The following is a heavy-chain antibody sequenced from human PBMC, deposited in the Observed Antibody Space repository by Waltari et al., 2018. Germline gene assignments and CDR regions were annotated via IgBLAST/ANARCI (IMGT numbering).Heavy chain of an antibody. CDR3: VRDYCDRIICHGMYV. V-gene: IGHV3-30*04. J-gene: IGHJ6*02. CDR2: ISYTGKNI. Sequence: QMQLLESRGAVLQPAGSLRLSCAASEFTFGSYALHWVRQGPGRGLEWVAVISYTGKNIYHVDYVKCSLTITRDKSKKAWQLQMDSLRAEATASYYCVRDYCDRIICHGMYVWGQGTTVSVSS. CDR1: EFTFGSYA. D-gene: IGHD1-26*01.